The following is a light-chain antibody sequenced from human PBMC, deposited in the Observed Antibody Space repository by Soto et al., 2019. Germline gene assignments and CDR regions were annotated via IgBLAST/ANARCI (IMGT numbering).Light chain of an antibody. CDR2: EVS. CDR1: TSDVGGHNY. Sequence: QSVLTQPASVSGSPGQSITISCTGTTSDVGGHNYVSWYQQHPGKAPKLMIYEVSNRPSGVSYRFSGSKSGNTASLTISGLQADDEADYYCSSYASSNTLVFGGGTKVTVL. V-gene: IGLV2-14*01. J-gene: IGLJ2*01. CDR3: SSYASSNTLV.